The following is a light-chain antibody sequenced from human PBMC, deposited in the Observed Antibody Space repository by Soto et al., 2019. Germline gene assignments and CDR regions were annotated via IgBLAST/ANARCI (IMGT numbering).Light chain of an antibody. V-gene: IGKV1-5*03. CDR2: KAS. Sequence: GDRVTITCRASQSISTWLAWYQQKPGKAPKLLIYKASSLEGGVPPRFSGSGSGTEFTLTISSLQPDDFATYYCQQYDSSPLTFGGGTKVDIK. J-gene: IGKJ4*01. CDR1: QSISTW. CDR3: QQYDSSPLT.